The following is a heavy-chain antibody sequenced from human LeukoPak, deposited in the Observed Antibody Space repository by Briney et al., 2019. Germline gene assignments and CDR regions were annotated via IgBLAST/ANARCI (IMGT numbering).Heavy chain of an antibody. Sequence: PSETLSLTCTVSGGSISSSSYYWGWIRQPPGKGLEWIGSIYYSGSTYYNPSLKSRVTISVDTSKNQFSLKLSSVTAADTAVYYCARSTVVVVAAGVGWFDPWGQGTLVTVSS. CDR2: IYYSGST. D-gene: IGHD2-15*01. CDR3: ARSTVVVVAAGVGWFDP. V-gene: IGHV4-39*01. J-gene: IGHJ5*02. CDR1: GGSISSSSYY.